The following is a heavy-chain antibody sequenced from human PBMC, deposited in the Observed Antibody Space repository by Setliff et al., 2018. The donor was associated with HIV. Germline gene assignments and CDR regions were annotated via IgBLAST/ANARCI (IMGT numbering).Heavy chain of an antibody. CDR2: IYTSGST. Sequence: PSETLSLTCTVSGGSISSGSYYWSWIRQPAGKGLEWIGRIYTSGSTKYNPSLKSRVTISVDTSKNQFSLNLSSVTAADTAVYYCARHRDPPGTSWIYYYYYMDLWGEGTTVTVSS. J-gene: IGHJ6*03. CDR3: ARHRDPPGTSWIYYYYYMDL. D-gene: IGHD6-13*01. CDR1: GGSISSGSYY. V-gene: IGHV4-61*02.